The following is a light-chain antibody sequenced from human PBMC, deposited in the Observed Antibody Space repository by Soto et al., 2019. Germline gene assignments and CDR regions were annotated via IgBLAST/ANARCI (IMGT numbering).Light chain of an antibody. CDR1: QSITGY. Sequence: DIQMTQSPSSLSASVGDRVTITCRASQSITGYLNWYQQKPGKAPKPLIHAASSLDSGVPSRFSGSGSGTDFTLTISSLQLEDFATYYCQQSYNAPFTFGQGTKVDIK. CDR2: AAS. J-gene: IGKJ1*01. V-gene: IGKV1-39*01. CDR3: QQSYNAPFT.